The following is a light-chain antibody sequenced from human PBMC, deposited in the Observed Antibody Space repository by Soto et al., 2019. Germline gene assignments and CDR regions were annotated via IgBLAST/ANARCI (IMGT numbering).Light chain of an antibody. J-gene: IGKJ4*01. CDR2: GAS. V-gene: IGKV3-15*01. CDR3: QQYNSWPLT. CDR1: QSISSN. Sequence: EIVMTQSPATLSMSPGERATLSCRASQSISSNLAWYQQKPGQAPRLLIYGASTRATGVPARFSGSGSGTEFTLSISSLQSEHFAVYYCQQYNSWPLTFGGGTEVEIK.